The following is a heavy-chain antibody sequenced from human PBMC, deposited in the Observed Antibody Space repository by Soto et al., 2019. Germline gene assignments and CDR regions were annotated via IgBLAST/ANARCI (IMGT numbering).Heavy chain of an antibody. CDR3: ANCRFLEWLFSQVYYYYGMDV. V-gene: IGHV3-23*01. D-gene: IGHD3-3*01. CDR1: GFTFSSYA. CDR2: ISGSGGST. Sequence: GGSLRLSCAASGFTFSSYAMSWVRQAPGKGLEWVSAISGSGGSTYYADSVKGRFTISRDNSKNTLYLQMNSLRAEDTAVYYCANCRFLEWLFSQVYYYYGMDVWGQGTTVTVSS. J-gene: IGHJ6*02.